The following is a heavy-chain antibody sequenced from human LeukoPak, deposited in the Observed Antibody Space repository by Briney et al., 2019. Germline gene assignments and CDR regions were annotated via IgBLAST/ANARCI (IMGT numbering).Heavy chain of an antibody. J-gene: IGHJ3*02. CDR2: INSDGSST. CDR1: GFTISSYW. D-gene: IGHD1-26*01. Sequence: GGSLRLSCEASGFTISSYWTHWVRQAPGKGLVWVSRINSDGSSTGYADSVKGRFTISGDNAKNTLYLQMNSLRVDDTAMYYCAREDSGSYRRWVAFDIWGQGTMVTDSS. V-gene: IGHV3-74*01. CDR3: AREDSGSYRRWVAFDI.